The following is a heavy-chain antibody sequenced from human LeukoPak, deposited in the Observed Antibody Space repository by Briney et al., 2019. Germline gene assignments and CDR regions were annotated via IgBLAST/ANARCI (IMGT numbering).Heavy chain of an antibody. CDR3: ARVRDSSGYYAGFFDY. Sequence: SETLSLTCTVSGGSISSYYWSWIRQPPGKGLEWIGYIYYSGSTNYNPSLKSRVTISVDTSKNQFSLKLSSVTAADTAVYYCARVRDSSGYYAGFFDYWGQGTLVTVTS. J-gene: IGHJ4*02. CDR1: GGSISSYY. V-gene: IGHV4-59*01. D-gene: IGHD3-22*01. CDR2: IYYSGST.